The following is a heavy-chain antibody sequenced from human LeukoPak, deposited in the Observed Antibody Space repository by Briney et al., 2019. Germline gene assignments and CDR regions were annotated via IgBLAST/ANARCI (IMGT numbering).Heavy chain of an antibody. CDR2: IYYSGST. CDR1: GGSISSGGYY. J-gene: IGHJ4*02. V-gene: IGHV4-31*03. D-gene: IGHD3-22*01. Sequence: SRTLSLTCTVSGGSISSGGYYWSWIRQHPEKGLEWIGYIYYSGSTYYNPSLKSRVTISVDTSKDQFSLKLSSVTAADTAVYYCARGPYYYDSKTFDHWGQGTLVTVSS. CDR3: ARGPYYYDSKTFDH.